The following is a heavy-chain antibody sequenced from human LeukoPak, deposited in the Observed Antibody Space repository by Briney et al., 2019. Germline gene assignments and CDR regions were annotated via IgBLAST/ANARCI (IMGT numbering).Heavy chain of an antibody. CDR3: ARGGLGYCSGGSCGAFDT. J-gene: IGHJ3*02. V-gene: IGHV4-4*07. D-gene: IGHD2-15*01. Sequence: KPSETLCLTCTVSGGSISSYYWSWIRQPAGKGLEWIERIYTSGSTNYNPSLKSRVTMSVDTSKNQFSLKLSSVTAADTAVYYCARGGLGYCSGGSCGAFDTWGQGTMVTVSS. CDR1: GGSISSYY. CDR2: IYTSGST.